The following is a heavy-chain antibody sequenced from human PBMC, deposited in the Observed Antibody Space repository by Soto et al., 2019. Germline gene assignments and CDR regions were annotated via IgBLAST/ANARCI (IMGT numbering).Heavy chain of an antibody. CDR1: GGSISSGDYY. D-gene: IGHD3-9*01. CDR3: ARALILRYFDWSPYDWFDP. CDR2: IYYSGST. V-gene: IGHV4-30-4*01. J-gene: IGHJ5*02. Sequence: TLSLTCTVSGGSISSGDYYWSWIRQPPGKGLEWIGYIYYSGSTYYNPSLKSRVTISVDTSKNQFSLKLSSVTAADTAVYYCARALILRYFDWSPYDWFDPWGQGTLVTVSS.